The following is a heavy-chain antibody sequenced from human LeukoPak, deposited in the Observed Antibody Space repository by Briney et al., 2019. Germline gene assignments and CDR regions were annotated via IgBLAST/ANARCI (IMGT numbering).Heavy chain of an antibody. Sequence: GGSLRLSCAASGFTFSSYAMSWVRQAPGKGLEWVSAISGSGGSTYYADSAKGRFTISRDNSKNTLYLQMNSLRAEDTAVYYCAKDKAAMVTPDAFDIWGQGTMVTVSS. V-gene: IGHV3-23*01. CDR1: GFTFSSYA. D-gene: IGHD5-18*01. J-gene: IGHJ3*02. CDR2: ISGSGGST. CDR3: AKDKAAMVTPDAFDI.